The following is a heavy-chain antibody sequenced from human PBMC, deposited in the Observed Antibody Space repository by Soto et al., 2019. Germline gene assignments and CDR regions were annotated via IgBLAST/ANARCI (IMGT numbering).Heavy chain of an antibody. CDR3: ARVIAAAADFDY. D-gene: IGHD6-13*01. V-gene: IGHV1-18*01. Sequence: QVQLVQSGAEVKKPGASVKVSCKASGYTFTSYGISWVRQAPGQGLEWMAWISAYNGNTNYAQKLQGRVTMTTDTSTSTDYRELRSLRSDDTAVYYCARVIAAAADFDYWGQGTLVTVSS. J-gene: IGHJ4*02. CDR2: ISAYNGNT. CDR1: GYTFTSYG.